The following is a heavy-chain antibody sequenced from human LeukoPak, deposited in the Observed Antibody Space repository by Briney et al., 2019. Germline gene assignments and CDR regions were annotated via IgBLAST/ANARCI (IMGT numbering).Heavy chain of an antibody. D-gene: IGHD3-22*01. Sequence: ASVKVSCKASGYTFTSYYMHWVRQAPGQGLEWMGIINPSGGSTSYAQKFQGRVTMTRDTSTSTVYMELSSLRSEDTAVYYCARDGGGVYYYDSSGYYRFDYWGQGTLVTVSS. CDR2: INPSGGST. V-gene: IGHV1-46*01. CDR1: GYTFTSYY. J-gene: IGHJ4*02. CDR3: ARDGGGVYYYDSSGYYRFDY.